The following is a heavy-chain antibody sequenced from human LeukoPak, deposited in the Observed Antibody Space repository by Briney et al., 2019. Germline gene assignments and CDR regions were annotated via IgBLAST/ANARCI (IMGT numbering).Heavy chain of an antibody. CDR2: IIPIFGTA. J-gene: IGHJ3*02. D-gene: IGHD3-3*01. CDR3: AREWGYDFWSGYYTNAFDI. V-gene: IGHV1-69*13. CDR1: GGTFSSYA. Sequence: SVKVSCKPSGGTFSSYAISWVRQAPGQGLEWMGGIIPIFGTANYAQKFQGRVTITADESTSTAYMELSSLRSEDTAVYYCAREWGYDFWSGYYTNAFDIWGQGTMVTVSS.